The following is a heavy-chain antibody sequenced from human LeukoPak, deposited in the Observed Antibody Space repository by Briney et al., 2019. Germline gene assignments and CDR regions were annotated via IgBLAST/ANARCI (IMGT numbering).Heavy chain of an antibody. Sequence: PGGSLRLSCTASGFTFGDYAMSWFRQAPGKGLEWVGFIRSKAYGGTTEYAASVKGRFTISRDDSKSIAYLQMNSLRAEDTAVYYCARGNIVVVPAAINHYYYYMDVWGKGTTVTVSS. V-gene: IGHV3-49*03. J-gene: IGHJ6*03. CDR3: ARGNIVVVPAAINHYYYYMDV. CDR2: IRSKAYGGTT. D-gene: IGHD2-2*01. CDR1: GFTFGDYA.